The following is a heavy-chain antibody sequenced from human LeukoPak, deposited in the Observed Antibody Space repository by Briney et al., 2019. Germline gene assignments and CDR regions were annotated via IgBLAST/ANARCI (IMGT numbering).Heavy chain of an antibody. CDR1: GFTFSNAW. CDR3: ARVMRDTAMADAFDI. D-gene: IGHD5-18*01. CDR2: IKSKTDGGTT. Sequence: GGSLRLSCAASGFTFSNAWMSWVRQAPGKGLEWVGRIKSKTDGGTTDYAAPVKGRFTISRDDSKNTLYLQMNSLKTEDTAVYYCARVMRDTAMADAFDIWGQGTMVTASS. J-gene: IGHJ3*02. V-gene: IGHV3-15*01.